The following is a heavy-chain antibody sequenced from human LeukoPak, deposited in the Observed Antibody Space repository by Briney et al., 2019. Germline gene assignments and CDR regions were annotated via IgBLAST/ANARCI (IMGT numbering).Heavy chain of an antibody. Sequence: PGGSLRLSCAASGFTFSSYAMNWVRQAPGKGLEWVSIIFGTGDTTYYADSVKGRFTVSRDNSKNTLYLQMNDLRPEGTAKYYCAKRNTMIRGGPCFDPWGQGLLVTVSS. D-gene: IGHD3-10*01. CDR1: GFTFSSYA. CDR3: AKRNTMIRGGPCFDP. J-gene: IGHJ5*02. V-gene: IGHV3-23*01. CDR2: IFGTGDTT.